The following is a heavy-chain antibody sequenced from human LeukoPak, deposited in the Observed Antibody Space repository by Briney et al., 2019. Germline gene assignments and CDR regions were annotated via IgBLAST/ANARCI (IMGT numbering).Heavy chain of an antibody. CDR2: INHNGNVN. J-gene: IGHJ6*02. CDR1: GFTFSSYW. D-gene: IGHD1-26*01. V-gene: IGHV3-7*01. Sequence: GGSLRLSCAASGFTFSSYWMNWARQAPGKGLEWVASINHNGNVNYYVDFVKGRFTISRDNAKNSPYLQMNSLRAEDTAVYYCAREGGIPGYYYGMDVWGQGTTVTVSS. CDR3: AREGGIPGYYYGMDV.